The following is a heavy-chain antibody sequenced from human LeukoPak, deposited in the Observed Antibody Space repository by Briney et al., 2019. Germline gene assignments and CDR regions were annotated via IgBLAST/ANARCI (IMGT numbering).Heavy chain of an antibody. D-gene: IGHD6-19*01. CDR3: AKDGDSSGWYITT. J-gene: IGHJ5*02. CDR2: ISGSGGST. CDR1: GFTFSSYA. Sequence: PGGSLRLSCAASGFTFSSYAMNWVRQAPGKGLEWVSAISGSGGSTYYADSVKGRFTISRDNSKNTLYLQMNSLRAEDTAVYYCAKDGDSSGWYITTWGQGTLVTVSS. V-gene: IGHV3-23*01.